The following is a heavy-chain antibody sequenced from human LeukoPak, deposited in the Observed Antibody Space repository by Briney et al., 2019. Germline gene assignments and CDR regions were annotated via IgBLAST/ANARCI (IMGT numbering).Heavy chain of an antibody. D-gene: IGHD6-13*01. Sequence: GGSLRLSCAASGFTFSSYWMHWVRQAPGKGLVWVSRINSDGSSTSYADSVKGRFTFSRDNAKNTLYLQMNSLRAEDTAVYYCAREFSAAAGFFDYWGQGTLVTVSS. CDR3: AREFSAAAGFFDY. CDR1: GFTFSSYW. J-gene: IGHJ4*02. V-gene: IGHV3-74*01. CDR2: INSDGSST.